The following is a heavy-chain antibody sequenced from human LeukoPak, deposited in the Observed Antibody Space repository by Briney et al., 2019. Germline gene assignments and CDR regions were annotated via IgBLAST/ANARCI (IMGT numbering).Heavy chain of an antibody. Sequence: SETLSLTCTVSGGSISSYYWSWIRQPPGKGLEWIGYIYYSGSTNYNPSLKSRVTISVDTSKNQFSLKLSSVTAADTAVYYCARVGTYYYDSSGYPWFDPWGQGTLVTVSS. V-gene: IGHV4-59*01. CDR3: ARVGTYYYDSSGYPWFDP. J-gene: IGHJ5*02. CDR1: GGSISSYY. D-gene: IGHD3-22*01. CDR2: IYYSGST.